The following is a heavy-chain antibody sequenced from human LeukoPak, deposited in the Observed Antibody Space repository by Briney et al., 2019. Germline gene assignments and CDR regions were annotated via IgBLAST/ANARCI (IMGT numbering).Heavy chain of an antibody. Sequence: SETLSLTCTVSGGSISSYYRSWIRQPPGKGLEWIGGIYYSGSTYCNPSLKSRVTISVDTSKNQFSLQLSSVTAAETAVYYCARVRRESPDYWGQGTLATVSS. CDR3: ARVRRESPDY. CDR2: IYYSGST. CDR1: GGSISSYY. D-gene: IGHD3-10*01. V-gene: IGHV4-59*12. J-gene: IGHJ4*02.